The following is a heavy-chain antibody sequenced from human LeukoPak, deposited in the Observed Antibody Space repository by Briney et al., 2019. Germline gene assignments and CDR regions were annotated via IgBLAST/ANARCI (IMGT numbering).Heavy chain of an antibody. CDR2: IYPGDSDT. CDR1: GYSFSTSW. V-gene: IGHV5-51*01. Sequence: GESLKISCKGSGYSFSTSWIGWVRQMPGKGLEWMGIIYPGDSDTRYSPSFQGQVTISADKSISTAYLQWSGLKASDTAMYYCARRDYYDSSGYYDYWGQGTLVTVSS. D-gene: IGHD3-22*01. J-gene: IGHJ4*02. CDR3: ARRDYYDSSGYYDY.